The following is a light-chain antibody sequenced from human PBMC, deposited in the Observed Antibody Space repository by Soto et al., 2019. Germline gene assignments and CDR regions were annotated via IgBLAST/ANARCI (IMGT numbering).Light chain of an antibody. J-gene: IGLJ2*01. CDR1: TGAVTSGHY. Sequence: QTVVTQEPSLTVAPGGTVTLTCASSTGAVTSGHYANWLQQKPGQAPRALIYSTDSKHSWTPARFSGSLLGGKAALTLSGVWHEDDAYYYCLLYFGGIVIFGGGTKLTVL. CDR2: STD. CDR3: LLYFGGIVI. V-gene: IGLV7-43*01.